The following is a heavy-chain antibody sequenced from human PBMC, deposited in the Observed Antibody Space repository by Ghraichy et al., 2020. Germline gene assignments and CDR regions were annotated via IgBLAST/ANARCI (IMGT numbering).Heavy chain of an antibody. V-gene: IGHV3-30*18. D-gene: IGHD4-23*01. CDR1: GFTFSSYG. CDR3: AKGTVVTLDY. J-gene: IGHJ4*02. Sequence: SLRLSCAASGFTFSSYGMHWVRQAPGKGLEWVAVISYDGSNKYYADSVKGRFTISRDNSKNTLYLQMNSLRAEDTAVYYCAKGTVVTLDYWGQGTLVTVSS. CDR2: ISYDGSNK.